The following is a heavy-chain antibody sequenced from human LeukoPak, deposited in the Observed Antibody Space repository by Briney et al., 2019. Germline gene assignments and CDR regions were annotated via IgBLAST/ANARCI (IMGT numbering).Heavy chain of an antibody. CDR1: GFTFSSYS. CDR3: AKPPIAAAGSFYWYFDL. J-gene: IGHJ2*01. D-gene: IGHD6-13*01. Sequence: PGGSLRLSCAASGFTFSSYSMNWVRQAPGKGLEWVSYISSSSSTIYYADSVKGRFTISRDNSKNTLYLQMNSLRAEDTAVYYCAKPPIAAAGSFYWYFDLWGRGTLVTVSS. V-gene: IGHV3-48*01. CDR2: ISSSSSTI.